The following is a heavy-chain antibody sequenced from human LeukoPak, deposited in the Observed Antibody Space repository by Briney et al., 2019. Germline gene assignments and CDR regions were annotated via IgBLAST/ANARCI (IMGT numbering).Heavy chain of an antibody. CDR1: GGSISSYY. V-gene: IGHV4-59*01. J-gene: IGHJ4*02. CDR2: IYYSGST. CDR3: AREGSSWYGVDY. D-gene: IGHD6-13*01. Sequence: PSETLSLTCTVSGGSISSYYWSWIRQPPGKGLEWIGYIYYSGSTNYNPSLKSRVTISVDTSKNQFSLKLSSVTAADTATYYCAREGSSWYGVDYWGQGTLVTVSS.